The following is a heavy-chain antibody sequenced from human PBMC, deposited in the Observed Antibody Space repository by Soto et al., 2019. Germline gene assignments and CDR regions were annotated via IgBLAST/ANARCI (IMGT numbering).Heavy chain of an antibody. CDR3: ARDSSSSWVYYYGMDV. Sequence: GGTLRLSCAASGFTFSSYGMHWVRQAPGKGLEWVAVIWYDGSNKYYADSVKGRFTISRDNSKNTLYLQMNSLRAEDTAVYYCARDSSSSWVYYYGMDVWGQGTTVTVSS. J-gene: IGHJ6*02. V-gene: IGHV3-33*01. D-gene: IGHD6-6*01. CDR1: GFTFSSYG. CDR2: IWYDGSNK.